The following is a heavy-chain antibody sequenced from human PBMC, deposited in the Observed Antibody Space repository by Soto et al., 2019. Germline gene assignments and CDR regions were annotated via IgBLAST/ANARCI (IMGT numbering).Heavy chain of an antibody. D-gene: IGHD3-3*01. CDR2: ISGSGGST. CDR1: GFTFSSYA. Sequence: QSGGSLRLSCAASGFTFSSYAMSWVRQAPGKGLEWVSAISGSGGSTYYADSVKGRFTISRDNSKNTLYLQMNSLRAEDTAVYYCAKDSRKAEIFGVVDQLGYYFDYWGQGTLVTVSS. J-gene: IGHJ4*02. CDR3: AKDSRKAEIFGVVDQLGYYFDY. V-gene: IGHV3-23*01.